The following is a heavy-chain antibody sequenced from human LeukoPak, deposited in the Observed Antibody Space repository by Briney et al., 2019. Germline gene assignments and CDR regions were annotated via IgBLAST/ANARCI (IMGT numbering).Heavy chain of an antibody. CDR3: ARHSMAILFDP. CDR1: GGSVSSTNYY. CDR2: IDYSGST. J-gene: IGHJ5*02. D-gene: IGHD5-24*01. V-gene: IGHV4-39*01. Sequence: SETLSLTCTVSGGSVSSTNYYWGWIRQPPGKGLEWIGSIDYSGSTYDNPSLKSRVTMSVDTSKNQFSLKLSSVTAADTAVYYCARHSMAILFDPWGQGTLVTVSS.